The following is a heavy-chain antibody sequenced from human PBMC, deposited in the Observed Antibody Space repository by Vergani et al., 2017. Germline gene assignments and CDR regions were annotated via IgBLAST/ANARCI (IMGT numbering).Heavy chain of an antibody. CDR3: ARDSGVVTSYDY. CDR1: GYSFTSYW. J-gene: IGHJ4*02. Sequence: EVQLVQSGAEVKKPGESLRISCKGSGYSFTSYWISWVRQMPGKGLEWMGRIDPSDSYTNYNPSLKSRVTISVDTSKNQFSLKLSSVTAADTAVYYCARDSGVVTSYDYWGQGTLVTVSS. V-gene: IGHV5-10-1*03. D-gene: IGHD4-23*01. CDR2: IDPSDSYT.